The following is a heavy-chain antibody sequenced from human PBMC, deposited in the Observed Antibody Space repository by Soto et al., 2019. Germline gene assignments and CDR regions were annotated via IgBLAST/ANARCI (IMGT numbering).Heavy chain of an antibody. Sequence: WXTLYLTCSVYIGSFRCCYWSWIRQPPGKGLEWIGEINHSGSANYNPSLKSRATISVDTSKNQFSLRLTSLTAADTAVYYCARDGIDPPRDSWFDPWGQGTQVTVSS. V-gene: IGHV4-34*01. D-gene: IGHD1-1*01. CDR2: INHSGSA. J-gene: IGHJ5*02. CDR3: ARDGIDPPRDSWFDP. CDR1: IGSFRCCY.